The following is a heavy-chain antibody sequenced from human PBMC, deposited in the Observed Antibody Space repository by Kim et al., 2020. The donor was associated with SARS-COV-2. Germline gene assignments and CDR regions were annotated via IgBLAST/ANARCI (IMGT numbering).Heavy chain of an antibody. J-gene: IGHJ4*02. CDR1: GGTFSSYA. Sequence: SVKVSCKASGGTFSSYAISWVRQAPGQGLEWMGGIIPIFGTANYAQKFQGRVTITADESTSTAYMELSSLRSEDTAVYYCARPRENMVRSDEAGLDYWGQGTLVTVSS. V-gene: IGHV1-69*13. CDR2: IIPIFGTA. D-gene: IGHD3-10*01. CDR3: ARPRENMVRSDEAGLDY.